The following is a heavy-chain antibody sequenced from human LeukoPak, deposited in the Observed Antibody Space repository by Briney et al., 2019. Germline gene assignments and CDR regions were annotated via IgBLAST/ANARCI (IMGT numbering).Heavy chain of an antibody. CDR1: GFTFSSYS. V-gene: IGHV3-21*01. D-gene: IGHD4-23*01. Sequence: GGSLRLSCAASGFTFSSYSMNWVRQAPGKGLEWVSSISSSSSYIYYADSVKGRFTISRANAKNSLYLQMNSLRAEDTAVYYCAREDKAVVVAWGQGTLVTVSS. CDR3: AREDKAVVVA. CDR2: ISSSSSYI. J-gene: IGHJ5*02.